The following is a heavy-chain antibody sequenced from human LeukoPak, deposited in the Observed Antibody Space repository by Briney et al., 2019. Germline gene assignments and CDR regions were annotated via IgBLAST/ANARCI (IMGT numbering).Heavy chain of an antibody. CDR1: GGFVSSYY. CDR3: AREANSPSARYWYYDL. D-gene: IGHD2-2*01. Sequence: SETLSLTCAVSGGFVSSYYWSWMRQPPGKGLEWIGYVCYSGSTNYNPALKSRVTISLDTSENQFSLKLSSVTDADTDVYCCAREANSPSARYWYYDLWGRGTQVTVSS. V-gene: IGHV4-59*02. CDR2: VCYSGST. J-gene: IGHJ2*01.